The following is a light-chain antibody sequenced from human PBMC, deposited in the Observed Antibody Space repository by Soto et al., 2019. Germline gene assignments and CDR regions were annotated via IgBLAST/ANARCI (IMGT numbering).Light chain of an antibody. Sequence: DIQMTQFPSTLSASVGDRVTLTCRASQSISRWLAWYQQKPGKAPKLLIYQASTLEAGVPSRFSGSRSGPDFTLTISSLQPEDFATYYCQQSYSTPLITFGQGTRLEIK. J-gene: IGKJ5*01. CDR1: QSISRW. V-gene: IGKV1-5*03. CDR3: QQSYSTPLIT. CDR2: QAS.